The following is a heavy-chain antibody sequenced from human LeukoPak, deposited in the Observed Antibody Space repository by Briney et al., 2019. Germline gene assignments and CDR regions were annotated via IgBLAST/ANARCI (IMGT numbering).Heavy chain of an antibody. CDR2: VSDTGRA. V-gene: IGHV4-4*07. CDR3: ARAAVSRDIPPRSRDLFFYIDV. Sequence: SETLPLTCTVSGGSVTGYYWTWIRQPAGKGLEWIGRVSDTGRAYYNPSLERRVTISLDTSNNRFSLKVTSVTAADTAFYYCARAAVSRDIPPRSRDLFFYIDVWGRGTTVTVSS. D-gene: IGHD2-2*02. CDR1: GGSVTGYY. J-gene: IGHJ6*03.